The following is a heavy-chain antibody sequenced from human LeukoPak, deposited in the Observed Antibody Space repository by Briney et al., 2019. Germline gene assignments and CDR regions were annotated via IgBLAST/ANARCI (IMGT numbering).Heavy chain of an antibody. CDR2: ISGSGGST. CDR3: AKVGYCSGGSCYSLDYYYGMDV. CDR1: GFTFSSYA. J-gene: IGHJ6*02. Sequence: GGSLRLSCAASGFTFSSYAMSWVRQAPGKGLEWVSAISGSGGSTYYADSVKGRFTISRDSSKNTLYLQMNSLRAEDTAVYYCAKVGYCSGGSCYSLDYYYGMDVWGQGTTVTVSS. V-gene: IGHV3-23*01. D-gene: IGHD2-15*01.